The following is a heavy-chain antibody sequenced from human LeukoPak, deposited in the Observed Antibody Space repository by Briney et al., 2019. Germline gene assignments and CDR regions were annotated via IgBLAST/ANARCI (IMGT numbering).Heavy chain of an antibody. D-gene: IGHD3-16*02. CDR1: GFTFSSYE. CDR2: ISSSGSTI. J-gene: IGHJ4*02. Sequence: GGSLRLSCAASGFTFSSYEMNWVRQAPGKGLEWVSYISSSGSTIYYADSVKGRFTISRDNAKNSLYLQMNSLRAEDTAVYYCARFHSGYDREFGGVIVWGQGTLVTVSS. CDR3: ARFHSGYDREFGGVIV. V-gene: IGHV3-48*03.